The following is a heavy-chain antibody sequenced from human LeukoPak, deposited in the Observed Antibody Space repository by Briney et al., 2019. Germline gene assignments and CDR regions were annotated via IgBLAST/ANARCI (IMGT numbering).Heavy chain of an antibody. D-gene: IGHD2-21*01. Sequence: GGYLRLYCAAFRITCITYCMRGIPHAPNQDLECLGFSYYDGSKKHYVDSVKGRFTISRDNVENALYLQMTSLRVDDSAIYYCAADPPEMCDGDPCYPVFEYWGRGVLVTVSS. CDR3: AADPPEMCDGDPCYPVFEY. CDR2: SYYDGSKK. J-gene: IGHJ4*02. V-gene: IGHV3-7*01. CDR1: RITCITYC.